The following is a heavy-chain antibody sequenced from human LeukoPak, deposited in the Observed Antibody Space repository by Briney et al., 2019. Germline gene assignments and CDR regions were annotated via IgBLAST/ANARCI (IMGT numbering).Heavy chain of an antibody. CDR1: GFTFSSYS. D-gene: IGHD2-15*01. J-gene: IGHJ6*03. Sequence: GGSLRLSCASSGFTFSSYSQNWARQAPGKGLEWVSSISSRSSYEYYADSVKGRFTISRDNAENSLFLQMNSLRAEDTAVYYCARDGGHCSGGSCYYDYYYYYYMDVWGKGTTVTVSS. CDR3: ARDGGHCSGGSCYYDYYYYYYMDV. CDR2: ISSRSSYE. V-gene: IGHV3-21*01.